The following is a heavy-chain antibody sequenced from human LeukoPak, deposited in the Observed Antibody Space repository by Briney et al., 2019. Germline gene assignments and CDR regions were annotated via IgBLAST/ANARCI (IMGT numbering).Heavy chain of an antibody. CDR2: INAGNGNT. V-gene: IGHV1-3*03. Sequence: VASVKVSCKASGYTFTSYTIHWVRQAPGQRLEWMGWINAGNGNTKYSQEFQGRVTITRDTSATTAYMELSSLRSEDTAVYYCARVHSSSWRFDPWGQGTLVTVSS. D-gene: IGHD6-13*01. CDR3: ARVHSSSWRFDP. CDR1: GYTFTSYT. J-gene: IGHJ5*02.